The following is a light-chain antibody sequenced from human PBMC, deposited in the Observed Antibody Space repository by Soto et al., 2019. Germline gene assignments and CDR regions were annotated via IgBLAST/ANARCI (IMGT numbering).Light chain of an antibody. CDR1: QGIYNY. CDR2: AAS. V-gene: IGKV1-27*01. Sequence: DIQMTQSPSSLSASVGHRVTITCRASQGIYNYLAWYQQRPGNVPKLLIYAASTLQSGVPSRFSGSGSGADFTLTISSLQPEDVATFYCQQYHSGPPTFGQGTRVEIK. J-gene: IGKJ1*01. CDR3: QQYHSGPPT.